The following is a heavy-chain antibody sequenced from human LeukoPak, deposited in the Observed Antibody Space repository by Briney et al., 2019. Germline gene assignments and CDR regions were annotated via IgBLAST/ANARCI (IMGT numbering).Heavy chain of an antibody. D-gene: IGHD3-3*01. CDR1: GFTFSSYE. CDR3: ARVGSGYYPRSGYYYYGMDV. CDR2: ISTSGSTI. V-gene: IGHV3-48*03. J-gene: IGHJ6*02. Sequence: GGSLRLSCAASGFTFSSYEMNWVRQAPGKGLEWVSYISTSGSTIYYADSVKGRFTISRDNAKNSLYPQMNSLRAEDTAVYYCARVGSGYYPRSGYYYYGMDVWGQGTTVTVSS.